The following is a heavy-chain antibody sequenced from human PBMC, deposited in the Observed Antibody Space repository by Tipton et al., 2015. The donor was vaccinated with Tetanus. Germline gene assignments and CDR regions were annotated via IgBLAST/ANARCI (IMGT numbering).Heavy chain of an antibody. D-gene: IGHD4-11*01. CDR1: GDAITSYY. Sequence: TLSLTCSVSGDAITSYYWSWIRQTPGKGLEWIGWSRDTSKYNPSLASRVSIPVDKSRNLFFLRLKSVTAADTAIYYCARGTTLDYWGQGTLVTVSS. CDR2: SRDTS. CDR3: ARGTTLDY. J-gene: IGHJ4*02. V-gene: IGHV4-4*09.